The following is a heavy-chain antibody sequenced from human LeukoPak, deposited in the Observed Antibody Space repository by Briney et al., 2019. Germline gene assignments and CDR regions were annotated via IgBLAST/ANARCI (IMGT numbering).Heavy chain of an antibody. J-gene: IGHJ4*02. CDR2: IYYSGST. CDR1: GGSISSYY. Sequence: SETLSLTCTVSGGSISSYYWSWIRRPPGKGLEWIGYIYYSGSTNYNPSLKSRVTISVDTSKNQFSLKLSSVTAADTAVYYCATRPLAVAGYDYWGQGTLVTVSS. V-gene: IGHV4-59*01. D-gene: IGHD6-19*01. CDR3: ATRPLAVAGYDY.